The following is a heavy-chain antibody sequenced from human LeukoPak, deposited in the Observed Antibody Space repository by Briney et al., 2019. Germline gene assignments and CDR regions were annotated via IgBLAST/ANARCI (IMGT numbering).Heavy chain of an antibody. Sequence: SETLSLTCAVYGGSFSGYYWSWIRQPPGKGLEWIGEINHSGSTNYNPSLKSRVTISVDTSKNQFSLKLSSVTAADTAVYYCASPLYCSSTSCKDDYWGQGTLVTVSS. J-gene: IGHJ4*02. V-gene: IGHV4-34*01. CDR1: GGSFSGYY. D-gene: IGHD2-2*01. CDR3: ASPLYCSSTSCKDDY. CDR2: INHSGST.